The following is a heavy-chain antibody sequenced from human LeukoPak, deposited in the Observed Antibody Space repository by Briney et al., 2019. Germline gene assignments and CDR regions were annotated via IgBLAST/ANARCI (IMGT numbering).Heavy chain of an antibody. J-gene: IGHJ4*02. Sequence: SETLSLTCTVSGGSISSGGYYWSWIRQHPGKGLEWIGYIYYSGSTYYNPSLKSRVTISVDTSKNQFSLKLSSVTAADTAVYYCTTVYGSGSYHPYYFDYWGQGTLVTVSS. V-gene: IGHV4-31*03. CDR2: IYYSGST. D-gene: IGHD3-10*01. CDR1: GGSISSGGYY. CDR3: TTVYGSGSYHPYYFDY.